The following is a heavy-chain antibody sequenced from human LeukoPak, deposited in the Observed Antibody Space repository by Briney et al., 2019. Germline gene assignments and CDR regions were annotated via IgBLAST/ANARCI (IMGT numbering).Heavy chain of an antibody. Sequence: GGSLRLSCAASGFTFGSYSMNWVRQAPGKGLEWVSSISSSSSYIYYADSVKGRFTISRDNAKNSLYLQMNSLRAEDTAVYYCARDQVGGTSGYDYWGQGTLVTVSS. V-gene: IGHV3-21*01. CDR3: ARDQVGGTSGYDY. CDR2: ISSSSSYI. CDR1: GFTFGSYS. D-gene: IGHD1-26*01. J-gene: IGHJ4*02.